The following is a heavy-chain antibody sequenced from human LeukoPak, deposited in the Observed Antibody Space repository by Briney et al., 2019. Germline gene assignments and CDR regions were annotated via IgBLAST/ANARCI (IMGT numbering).Heavy chain of an antibody. CDR1: GASIRSSSNY. Sequence: SETLSLTCTVSGASIRSSSNYWGWIRQPPAKGLEWIANIHYSGNSNYNPSLKSRVTISLDTSKNQFSLKLTSLTATDSAVYYRARSLSYNSGLTFAYWGQGTLVTVSS. V-gene: IGHV4-39*01. D-gene: IGHD6-25*01. J-gene: IGHJ4*02. CDR3: ARSLSYNSGLTFAY. CDR2: IHYSGNS.